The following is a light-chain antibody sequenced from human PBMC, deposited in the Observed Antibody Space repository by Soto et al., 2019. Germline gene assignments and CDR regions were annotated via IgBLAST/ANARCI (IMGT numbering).Light chain of an antibody. CDR1: QSISSY. CDR3: QECYSTPLT. V-gene: IGKV1-39*01. J-gene: IGKJ4*01. Sequence: DIQMTQSPSSLSASVGDRVTITCRASQSISSYLNWYQQKPGKAPKLLIYAASSLQSGDPSRFSGSGSGTDFTLTISSLQPEDFATYYGQECYSTPLTFGGGTKVEIK. CDR2: AAS.